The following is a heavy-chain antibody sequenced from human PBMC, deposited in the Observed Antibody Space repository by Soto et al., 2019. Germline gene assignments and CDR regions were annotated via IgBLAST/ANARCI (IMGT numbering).Heavy chain of an antibody. J-gene: IGHJ3*02. V-gene: IGHV3-15*01. Sequence: PGGSLRLSCAASGFTFSNAWMSWVRQAPGKGLEWVGRIKSKTDGGTTDYAAPVKGRFTISRDDSKNTLYLQMNSLKTEDTAVYYCTTAYYYDSSGPSAFDIWGQGTMVTVSS. CDR2: IKSKTDGGTT. CDR1: GFTFSNAW. CDR3: TTAYYYDSSGPSAFDI. D-gene: IGHD3-22*01.